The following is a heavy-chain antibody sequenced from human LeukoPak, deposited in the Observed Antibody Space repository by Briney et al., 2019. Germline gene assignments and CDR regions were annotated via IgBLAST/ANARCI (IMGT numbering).Heavy chain of an antibody. Sequence: SETLSLTCTVSGGSISSYYWSWIRQPPGKGLEWIGYIYYSGGTNYNPSLKSRVTISVDTSKNQFSLKLSSVTAADTAVYYCARGSDGSSSDYWGQGTLVTVSS. CDR3: ARGSDGSSSDY. CDR1: GGSISSYY. D-gene: IGHD6-13*01. CDR2: IYYSGGT. V-gene: IGHV4-59*01. J-gene: IGHJ4*02.